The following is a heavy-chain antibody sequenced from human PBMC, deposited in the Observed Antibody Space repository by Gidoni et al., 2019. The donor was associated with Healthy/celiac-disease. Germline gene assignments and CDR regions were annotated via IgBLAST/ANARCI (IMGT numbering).Heavy chain of an antibody. Sequence: QVQLQESGPGLVKPSETLSLTCTVSGGSVSSGSYYWSWIRQPPGKGLEWIGYIYYSGSTNYNPSLKSRVTISVDTSKNQFSLKLSSVTAADTAVYYCARALYYDFWSGYYEGGTRIDYWGQGTLVTVSS. V-gene: IGHV4-61*01. CDR2: IYYSGST. J-gene: IGHJ4*02. CDR3: ARALYYDFWSGYYEGGTRIDY. D-gene: IGHD3-3*01. CDR1: GGSVSSGSYY.